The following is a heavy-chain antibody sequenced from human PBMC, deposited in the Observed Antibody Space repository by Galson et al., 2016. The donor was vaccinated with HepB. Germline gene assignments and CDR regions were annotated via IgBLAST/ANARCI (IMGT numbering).Heavy chain of an antibody. CDR3: ARDSPYSGSWYR. CDR1: GASISSSNW. CDR2: IHHSGST. J-gene: IGHJ4*02. V-gene: IGHV4-4*02. D-gene: IGHD6-13*01. Sequence: ETLSLTCAVSGASISSSNWWSWVRQPPGKGLEWIGEIHHSGSTNYNPSLMSRVTMSVDKSKNQFSLKLSSVTAADTAVYYCARDSPYSGSWYRWGQGTLVTVSS.